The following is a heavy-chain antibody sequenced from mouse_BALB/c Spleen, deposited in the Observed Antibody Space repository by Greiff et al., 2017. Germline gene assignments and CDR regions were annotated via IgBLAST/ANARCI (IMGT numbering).Heavy chain of an antibody. CDR3: VDYYGYDAY. CDR1: GFTFSSYG. Sequence: EVNLVESGGGLVQPGGSLKLSCAASGFTFSSYGMSWVRQTPDKRLELVATINSNGGSTYYPDSVKGRFTISRDNAKNTLYLQMSSLKSEDTAMYYCVDYYGYDAYWGQGTLVTVSA. D-gene: IGHD1-2*01. CDR2: INSNGGST. V-gene: IGHV5-6-3*01. J-gene: IGHJ3*01.